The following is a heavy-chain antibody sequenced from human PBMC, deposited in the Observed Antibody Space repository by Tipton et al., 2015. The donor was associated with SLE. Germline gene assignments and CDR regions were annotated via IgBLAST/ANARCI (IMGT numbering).Heavy chain of an antibody. Sequence: TLSLTCTVSGGSISGYYWSWIRQTPGKGLEWIGYIYNSGSTNYNPSLRSRVTISVDTSKRQFSLKLSSVTAADTAVYYCATFFVEGDTIFGPGGWGRGTLVTVSS. CDR1: GGSISGYY. J-gene: IGHJ4*02. CDR3: ATFFVEGDTIFGPGG. D-gene: IGHD3-3*01. V-gene: IGHV4-59*12. CDR2: IYNSGST.